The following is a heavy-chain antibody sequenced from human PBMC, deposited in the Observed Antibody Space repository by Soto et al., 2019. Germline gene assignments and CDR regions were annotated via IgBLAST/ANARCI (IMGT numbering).Heavy chain of an antibody. D-gene: IGHD4-17*01. Sequence: SETLSLTCTVSGGSISSNYWTWIRQPPGKGLEWIGYIYYSGSTNYNPSLKSRVTISVDTSKNQFSLKLSSVTAADTAVYYCARVEYYGDYALAFDIWGQGTMVTVS. CDR2: IYYSGST. V-gene: IGHV4-59*01. CDR1: GGSISSNY. CDR3: ARVEYYGDYALAFDI. J-gene: IGHJ3*02.